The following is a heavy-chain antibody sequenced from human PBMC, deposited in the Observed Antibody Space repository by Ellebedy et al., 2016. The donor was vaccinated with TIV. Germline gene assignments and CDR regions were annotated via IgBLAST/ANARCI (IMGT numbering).Heavy chain of an antibody. Sequence: AASVKVSCKASGFSFTTSAVQWVRQARGQRLEWIGCIAVGSGNTNYAQKFQERVTITRDMSTSTAYMELSSLRSEDTAVYYCAAGRYYDFWSGHSCWFDPWGQGTLVTVSS. CDR2: IAVGSGNT. CDR3: AAGRYYDFWSGHSCWFDP. CDR1: GFSFTTSA. V-gene: IGHV1-58*01. D-gene: IGHD3-3*01. J-gene: IGHJ5*02.